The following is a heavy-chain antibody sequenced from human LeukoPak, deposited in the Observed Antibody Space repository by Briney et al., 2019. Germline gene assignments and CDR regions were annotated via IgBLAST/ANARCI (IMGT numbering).Heavy chain of an antibody. Sequence: GGSLRLSCAASGFTFSDYYMSWLRQAPGKGLGWVSYISSSGSTIYYADSVKGRFTISRDNAKNSLYLQMNSLRAEDTAVYYCASHLSWNTQNDYWGQGTLVTVSS. CDR2: ISSSGSTI. J-gene: IGHJ4*02. V-gene: IGHV3-11*01. CDR3: ASHLSWNTQNDY. CDR1: GFTFSDYY. D-gene: IGHD1/OR15-1a*01.